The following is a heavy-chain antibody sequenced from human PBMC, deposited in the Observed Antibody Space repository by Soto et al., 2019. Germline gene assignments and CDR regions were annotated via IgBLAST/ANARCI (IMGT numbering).Heavy chain of an antibody. V-gene: IGHV3-15*07. CDR2: IKSKTDGGTT. Sequence: GGSLSLSCAASGFTFSNAWINWVRQAPGKGLEWVGRIKSKTDGGTTDYTAPVKGRFAISRDDSNNMVYLQMNSLKIEDTAFYYFTTDSYSTIIIVRFDYWGHGTLVTVSS. J-gene: IGHJ4*01. D-gene: IGHD3-22*01. CDR3: TTDSYSTIIIVRFDY. CDR1: GFTFSNAW.